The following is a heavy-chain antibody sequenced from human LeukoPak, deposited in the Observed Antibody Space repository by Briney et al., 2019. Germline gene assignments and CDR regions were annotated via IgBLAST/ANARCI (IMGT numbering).Heavy chain of an antibody. CDR2: IYYSGST. J-gene: IGHJ4*02. CDR3: ARHLPFGYSSSHETNFDS. CDR1: GGSISSSSYY. Sequence: SETLPLTCTVSGGSISSSSYYWGWIRQPPGKGLEWIGSIYYSGSTYYNPSLKSRVTISVDTSKNQFSLKLSSVTAADTAVYYCARHLPFGYSSSHETNFDSWGQGTLVTVSS. V-gene: IGHV4-39*01. D-gene: IGHD6-13*01.